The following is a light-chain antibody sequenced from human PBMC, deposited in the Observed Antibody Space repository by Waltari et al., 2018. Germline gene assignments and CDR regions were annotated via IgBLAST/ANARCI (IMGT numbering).Light chain of an antibody. Sequence: QSALTQPASVSGSPGQSITIPCTGTSSAVGNYKRVSWYPQHPGKAPKLMIYAVSKRPSGVSDRFSGSKSGDMASLTISGLQPEDEAEYFCSSYAGSSKGVFGGGTKVTVL. J-gene: IGLJ2*01. CDR1: SSAVGNYKR. CDR3: SSYAGSSKGV. CDR2: AVS. V-gene: IGLV2-23*02.